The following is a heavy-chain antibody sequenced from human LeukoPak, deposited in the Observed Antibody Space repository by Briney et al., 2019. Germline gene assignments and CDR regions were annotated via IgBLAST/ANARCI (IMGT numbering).Heavy chain of an antibody. Sequence: GGFLRLSCTATGFTFGDYAMNWVRQAPGKGLEWVGFIRSKVYGGTAEYAASVKGRFTISRDDSKSIAYLQMNSLKTEDTAVYYCTRNLDLVVVVAAHDYWGQGTLVTVSS. V-gene: IGHV3-49*04. CDR1: GFTFGDYA. D-gene: IGHD2-15*01. CDR3: TRNLDLVVVVAAHDY. J-gene: IGHJ4*02. CDR2: IRSKVYGGTA.